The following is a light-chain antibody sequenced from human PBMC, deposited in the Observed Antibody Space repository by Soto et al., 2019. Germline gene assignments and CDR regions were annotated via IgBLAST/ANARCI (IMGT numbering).Light chain of an antibody. CDR3: SSYTSRSTLI. CDR2: EVS. Sequence: QSALTQPASVSGSPGQSITISCTGTSSDVGAYNYVSWYQHHPGKAPKLMIYEVSNRPSGVSNRFSGSKSGSTASLTISGLQAEDEADYFCSSYTSRSTLIFGGGTKVTVL. CDR1: SSDVGAYNY. J-gene: IGLJ2*01. V-gene: IGLV2-14*01.